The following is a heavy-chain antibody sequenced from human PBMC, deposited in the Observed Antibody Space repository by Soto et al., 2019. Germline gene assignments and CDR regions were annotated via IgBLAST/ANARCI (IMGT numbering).Heavy chain of an antibody. CDR3: ARGEPFDY. CDR1: GFTFSSYT. V-gene: IGHV3-64*01. Sequence: GGSLRLSCAASGFTFSSYTMHWVRQAPGKGLEYVSAISSNGGSTYYANSVKGRFTISRDNSKNTLYLQMGSLRAEDMAVYYCARGEPFDYWGQGTLVTVSS. D-gene: IGHD3-16*01. J-gene: IGHJ4*02. CDR2: ISSNGGST.